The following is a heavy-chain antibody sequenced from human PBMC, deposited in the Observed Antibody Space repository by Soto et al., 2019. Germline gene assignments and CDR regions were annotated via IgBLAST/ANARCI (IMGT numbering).Heavy chain of an antibody. J-gene: IGHJ1*01. Sequence: EVQLLESGGGLVQPGGSLRLSCAASGFTFSSYAMSWVRQAPGKGLEWVSAISGSGRSTYYADSVKGRFTISRDNSNNTLYLQMNSLRAEDTAVDYCPKDWRPYYYDSSGYYPGYFQHWGQGTLVTVSS. CDR2: ISGSGRST. CDR3: PKDWRPYYYDSSGYYPGYFQH. CDR1: GFTFSSYA. D-gene: IGHD3-22*01. V-gene: IGHV3-23*01.